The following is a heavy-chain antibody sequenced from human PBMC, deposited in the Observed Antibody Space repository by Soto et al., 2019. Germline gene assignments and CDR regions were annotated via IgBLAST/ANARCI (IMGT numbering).Heavy chain of an antibody. CDR2: IYYSGST. D-gene: IGHD3-3*01. Sequence: TSETLSLTCTVSGGSTSSYYWSWIRQPPGKGLEWIGYIYYSGSTDYNPSLKSRVTISVDTSKNQFSLKLSSVTAADTAVYYCARTATLGDFGVALDANYYCYGMDVRGQGTTVTVSS. CDR1: GGSTSSYY. CDR3: ARTATLGDFGVALDANYYCYGMDV. V-gene: IGHV4-59*01. J-gene: IGHJ6*02.